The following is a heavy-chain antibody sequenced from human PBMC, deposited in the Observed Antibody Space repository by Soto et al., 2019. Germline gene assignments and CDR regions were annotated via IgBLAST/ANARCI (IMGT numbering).Heavy chain of an antibody. CDR2: TYYTADT. D-gene: IGHD3-10*01. Sequence: SETLSLTCTVSGVSIRSYFWSWIRQPPGKGLEWIGYTYYTADTKYSPSLESRATISADPSKKQFSLSLSPVSAADTALYFCVGSKSRGESFDYWGQGALVTVSS. CDR3: VGSKSRGESFDY. CDR1: GVSIRSYF. V-gene: IGHV4-59*01. J-gene: IGHJ4*02.